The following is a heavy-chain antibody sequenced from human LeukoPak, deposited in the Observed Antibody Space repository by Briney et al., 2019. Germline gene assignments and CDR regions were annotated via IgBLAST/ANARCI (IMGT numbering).Heavy chain of an antibody. CDR3: ARRPPPGGSCYFRAFDI. D-gene: IGHD2-15*01. Sequence: PSETLSLTCAVSGYSISSGYYWGWIRQPPGKGLEWIGSIYHSGSTYYNPSLKSRVTISVDTSKNQFSLKLSSVTAADTAVCYCARRPPPGGSCYFRAFDIWGQGTMVTVSS. V-gene: IGHV4-38-2*01. J-gene: IGHJ3*02. CDR1: GYSISSGYY. CDR2: IYHSGST.